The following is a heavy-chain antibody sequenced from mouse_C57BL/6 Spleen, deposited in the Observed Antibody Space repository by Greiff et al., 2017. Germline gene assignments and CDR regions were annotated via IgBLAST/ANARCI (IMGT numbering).Heavy chain of an antibody. CDR1: GYTFTSYW. Sequence: QVQLQQPGTELVKPWASVKLSCKASGYTFTSYWMHWVKQRPGQGLEWIGNINPSTGGTNYNEKFKSKAPLTVDKSSSTAYMQLSSLTSEDSAVYYCARGTEIYDGYSWFAYWGQGTLVTVSA. CDR2: INPSTGGT. D-gene: IGHD2-3*01. V-gene: IGHV1-53*01. J-gene: IGHJ3*01. CDR3: ARGTEIYDGYSWFAY.